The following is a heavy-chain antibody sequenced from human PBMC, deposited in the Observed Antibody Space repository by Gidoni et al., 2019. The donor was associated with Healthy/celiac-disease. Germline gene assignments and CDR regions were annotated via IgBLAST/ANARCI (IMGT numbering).Heavy chain of an antibody. V-gene: IGHV3-23*01. D-gene: IGHD6-19*01. CDR3: AKGTSIAVAAYYFDY. CDR1: GFTFSSSA. J-gene: IGHJ4*02. CDR2: ISGSGGST. Sequence: EVQLLAHGGGLVQPGGSLRLSGAAPGFTFSSSAMSWVRQAPGKGLEWVSAISGSGGSTYYADSVKGRFTISRDNSKNTLYLQMNSLRAEDTAVYYCAKGTSIAVAAYYFDYWGQGTLVTVSS.